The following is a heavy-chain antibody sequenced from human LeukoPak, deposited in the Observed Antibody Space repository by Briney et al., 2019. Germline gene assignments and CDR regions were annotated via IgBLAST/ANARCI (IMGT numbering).Heavy chain of an antibody. D-gene: IGHD3-10*01. CDR3: ATGSGTYYDS. J-gene: IGHJ4*02. Sequence: PGGSLRLSCEASTFTFSTYWMHWVRQAPGKGLVWVSYINGDGSSSNYADSAKGRLTISRDNAKNTLYLQMNRLRAEDTAVYYCATGSGTYYDSWGQGTLVTVSS. CDR1: TFTFSTYW. CDR2: INGDGSSS. V-gene: IGHV3-74*01.